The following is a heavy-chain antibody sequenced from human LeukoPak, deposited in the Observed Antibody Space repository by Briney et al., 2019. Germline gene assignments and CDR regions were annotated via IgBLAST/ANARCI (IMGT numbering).Heavy chain of an antibody. J-gene: IGHJ4*02. CDR2: IKQDGSEK. Sequence: GGSLRLSCAVSGFTFSSYWMSWVRQAPGKGLEWVANIKQDGSEKNYVDSVKGRFTISRDNAKNSLYLQMNSLRAEDTAVYYCARLFSSRLLTLDYWGQGTLVTVSS. V-gene: IGHV3-7*05. D-gene: IGHD6-13*01. CDR3: ARLFSSRLLTLDY. CDR1: GFTFSSYW.